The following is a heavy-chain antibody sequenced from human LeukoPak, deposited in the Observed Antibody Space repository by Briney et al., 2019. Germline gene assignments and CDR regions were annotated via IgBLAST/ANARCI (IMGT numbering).Heavy chain of an antibody. J-gene: IGHJ4*02. V-gene: IGHV1-18*01. CDR3: ARTNLDCKNGVCYDY. Sequence: ASVKVSCKASGYTFTSYGISWVRQAPGQRLEWMGWINAGNGNTKYSQKFQGRVTITRDTSTSTAYMDLRSLRSDDTAVYYCARTNLDCKNGVCYDYWGQGTPVTVSS. D-gene: IGHD2-8*01. CDR2: INAGNGNT. CDR1: GYTFTSYG.